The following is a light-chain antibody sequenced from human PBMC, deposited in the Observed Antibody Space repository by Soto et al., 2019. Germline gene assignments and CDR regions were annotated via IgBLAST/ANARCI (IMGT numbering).Light chain of an antibody. Sequence: DIQMTQSPSTLSASVGDRVTITCRASQRISSWLAWYQQKPGKAPKLLIYKASSLESGVPSRFSSSGSGTAFTLTISSLQPDDFATYYFQQYNTYRTFGQGTKVEI. J-gene: IGKJ1*01. CDR1: QRISSW. CDR3: QQYNTYRT. V-gene: IGKV1-5*03. CDR2: KAS.